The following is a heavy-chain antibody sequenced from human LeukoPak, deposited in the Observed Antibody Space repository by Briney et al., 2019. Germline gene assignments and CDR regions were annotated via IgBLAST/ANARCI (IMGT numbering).Heavy chain of an antibody. CDR3: AKDAHLLGEGFDY. J-gene: IGHJ4*02. V-gene: IGHV3-30*02. D-gene: IGHD3-3*02. CDR2: VRYDGSNK. CDR1: GFTFSSYG. Sequence: PGGSLRLSCAASGFTFSSYGMHWVRQAPGKGLEWVAFVRYDGSNKYYADSVKGRFTISRDNSKNTLYLQMNSLRAEDTAVNYCAKDAHLLGEGFDYWGQGTLVTVSS.